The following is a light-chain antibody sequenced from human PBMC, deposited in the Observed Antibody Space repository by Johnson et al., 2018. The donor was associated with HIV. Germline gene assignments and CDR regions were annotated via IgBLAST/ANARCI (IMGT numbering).Light chain of an antibody. V-gene: IGLV1-51*02. CDR2: ETN. CDR3: GTWDSCLTARV. J-gene: IGLJ1*01. Sequence: QPVLTQPPSVSAAPGQKVIISCSGSSSNIGNNYVSWYQQLPGTAPKLLIYETNKRPSGIPDRFAGSKSGTSATLAITGLQTGDEADYYCGTWDSCLTARVLGTGTKVTVL. CDR1: SSNIGNNY.